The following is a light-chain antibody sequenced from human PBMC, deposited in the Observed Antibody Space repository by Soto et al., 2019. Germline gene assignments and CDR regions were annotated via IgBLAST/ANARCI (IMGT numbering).Light chain of an antibody. V-gene: IGKV4-1*01. Sequence: DIMMTQSTDSLAVSLGERATINCKSSQSVLYSSNNKNYLAWYQQKPGQPPKLLIYWASTRESGVPDRFSGSGSGTDFTLTISSLQAEDVAVYYCQQYYSTPLTFGGGTRWIS. CDR1: QSVLYSSNNKNY. CDR3: QQYYSTPLT. CDR2: WAS. J-gene: IGKJ4*01.